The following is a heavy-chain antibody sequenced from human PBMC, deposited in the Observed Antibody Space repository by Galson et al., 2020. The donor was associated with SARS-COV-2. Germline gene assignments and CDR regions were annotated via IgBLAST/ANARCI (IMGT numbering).Heavy chain of an antibody. D-gene: IGHD2-15*01. V-gene: IGHV3-21*01. CDR2: ISAGSSYI. CDR1: GFPFSSYS. Sequence: GGSLRLSCAASGFPFSSYSMNWVRRAPGKALEWVSSISAGSSYIYYADPVKGRFTISRDNAKNSLYLQMNSLRADDTAVYYCARVGGMATTPANYFYYGLDVWGQGTTVTVSS. CDR3: ARVGGMATTPANYFYYGLDV. J-gene: IGHJ6*02.